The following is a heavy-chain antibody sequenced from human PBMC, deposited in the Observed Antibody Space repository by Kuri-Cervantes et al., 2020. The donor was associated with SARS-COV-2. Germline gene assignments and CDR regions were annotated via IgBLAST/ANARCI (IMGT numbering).Heavy chain of an antibody. Sequence: ASVKVSCKASGYTFTSYAMHWVRQVPGQRLEWMGWINAGNGNTKYSQKFQGRVTITRDTSASTAYMELSSLRSEDTAVYYCARGGDSTCSGGSCYPVGWFDPWGQGTLVTVSS. D-gene: IGHD2-15*01. J-gene: IGHJ5*02. CDR2: INAGNGNT. CDR3: ARGGDSTCSGGSCYPVGWFDP. V-gene: IGHV1-3*01. CDR1: GYTFTSYA.